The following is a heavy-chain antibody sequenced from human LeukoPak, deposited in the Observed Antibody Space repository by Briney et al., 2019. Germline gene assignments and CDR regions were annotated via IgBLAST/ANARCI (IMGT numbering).Heavy chain of an antibody. CDR2: VHHTGST. V-gene: IGHV4-39*01. CDR1: GVSISNNYFY. Sequence: SETLSLTCTVSGVSISNNYFYWAWFRQPPGKGLELIGYVHHTGSTFHNSSLKSRVTISADTSQNQFSLSLTSVTAADTAVYCCATLGLLRGAGFNLATHFDYWGQGTLVAVSS. CDR3: ATLGLLRGAGFNLATHFDY. D-gene: IGHD1-26*01. J-gene: IGHJ4*02.